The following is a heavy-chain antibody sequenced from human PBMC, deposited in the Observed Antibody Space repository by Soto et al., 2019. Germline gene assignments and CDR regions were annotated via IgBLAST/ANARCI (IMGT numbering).Heavy chain of an antibody. CDR2: ISGSGGTT. Sequence: EVQLLESGGGLVRPGGSLRLSCVASTFTFTDYAIGWVRQAPGEGLEWVSGISGSGGTTYYAESVKGRFSISRDNSKNTLYLHLNNRRVEDTAIYYCASISDRGIAAALDSWGQGTLVTVSS. CDR1: TFTFTDYA. V-gene: IGHV3-23*01. D-gene: IGHD6-13*01. J-gene: IGHJ4*02. CDR3: ASISDRGIAAALDS.